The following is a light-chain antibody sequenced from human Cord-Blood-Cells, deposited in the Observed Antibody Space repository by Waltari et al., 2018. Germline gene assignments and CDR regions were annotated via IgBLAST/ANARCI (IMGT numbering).Light chain of an antibody. CDR3: NSRDSSGNHYV. Sequence: SSELTQDPAVSVALGQTVRITCQGDSLRSYYASWYQQKPGQAPVLVIYGKNNRPSGIPDRFSGSSSGNTASLTITGAQAEDEADYDCNSRDSSGNHYVFGTGTKLTVL. V-gene: IGLV3-19*01. CDR2: GKN. CDR1: SLRSYY. J-gene: IGLJ1*01.